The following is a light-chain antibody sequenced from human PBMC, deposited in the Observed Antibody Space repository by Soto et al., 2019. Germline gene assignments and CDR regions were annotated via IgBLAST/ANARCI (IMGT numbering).Light chain of an antibody. J-gene: IGKJ1*01. CDR3: HQYTSSPRT. CDR2: GTS. Sequence: EIVLTQSPGTLSLSPGERATLSCRASPSLTNTYLAWCQQKPGQAPRLLIFGTSNRATGIPDRFSGSGSGAYFTLTITRLEPEDFAVYYCHQYTSSPRTFGPGTRVEIK. CDR1: PSLTNTY. V-gene: IGKV3-20*01.